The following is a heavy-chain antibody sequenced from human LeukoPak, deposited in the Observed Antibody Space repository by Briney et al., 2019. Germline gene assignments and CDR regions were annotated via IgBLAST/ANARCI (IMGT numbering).Heavy chain of an antibody. CDR2: ISWNSGSI. CDR1: GFTFDDYA. J-gene: IGHJ6*02. Sequence: GGSLRLSCAASGFTFDDYAMHWVRHAPGKGLEWVSGISWNSGSIGYADSVKGRFTISRDNAKNSLYLQMNSLRAEDTALYYCAKDLNYYYYGMDVWGQGTTVTVSS. V-gene: IGHV3-9*01. CDR3: AKDLNYYYYGMDV.